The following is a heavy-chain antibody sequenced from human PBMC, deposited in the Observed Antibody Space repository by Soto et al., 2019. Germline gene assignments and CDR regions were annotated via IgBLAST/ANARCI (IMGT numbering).Heavy chain of an antibody. CDR3: ARARAIFGVVTPFDY. V-gene: IGHV4-30-4*01. CDR1: GGSISSGDYY. Sequence: SETLSLTCTVSGGSISSGDYYWSWIRQPPGKGLEWIGYIYYSGSTYYNPSLKSRVTISVDTSKNQFSLKLSSVTAADTAVYYCARARAIFGVVTPFDYWGQGTLVTVSS. CDR2: IYYSGST. D-gene: IGHD3-3*01. J-gene: IGHJ4*02.